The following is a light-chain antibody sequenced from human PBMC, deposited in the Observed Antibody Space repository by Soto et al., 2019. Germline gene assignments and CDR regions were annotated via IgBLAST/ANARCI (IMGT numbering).Light chain of an antibody. CDR1: QSVRSTY. Sequence: ETVLTQSPGTLSLSPGEGATLSCRASQSVRSTYLVWYQQKPGQAPRLLIYGASNRATGIPDRFSGGGSGTDFTLTISRLEPEDFAVYYCQQYSIWRTFGQGTKVDIK. V-gene: IGKV3-20*01. CDR2: GAS. CDR3: QQYSIWRT. J-gene: IGKJ1*01.